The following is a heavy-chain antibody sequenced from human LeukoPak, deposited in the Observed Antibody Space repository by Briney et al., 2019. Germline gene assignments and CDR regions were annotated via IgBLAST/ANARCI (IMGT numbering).Heavy chain of an antibody. CDR3: ARAQFSWFDP. D-gene: IGHD2/OR15-2a*01. CDR2: IQYDGSGK. V-gene: IGHV3-30*02. J-gene: IGHJ5*02. CDR1: GFTFSAYG. Sequence: PGGSLRLSCAASGFTFSAYGMHWVRQTPGKGLEWVAFIQYDGSGKYYADSVKGRFTISRDNAKNSLYLQMNSLRAGDTAVYYCARAQFSWFDPWGQGTLVTVSS.